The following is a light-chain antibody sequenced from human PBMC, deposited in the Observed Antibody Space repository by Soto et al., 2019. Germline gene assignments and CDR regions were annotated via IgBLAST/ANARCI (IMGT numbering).Light chain of an antibody. Sequence: EIVLTQSPATLSLSPGERATLSCRASQSVSSYLAWYQQKPGQAPRLLIYDAYNRATGIPARFSGSGSGTDFTLTISSLEPEDFAVYYCQQRSNGLTFGPGTKVDIK. CDR1: QSVSSY. J-gene: IGKJ3*01. CDR2: DAY. V-gene: IGKV3-11*01. CDR3: QQRSNGLT.